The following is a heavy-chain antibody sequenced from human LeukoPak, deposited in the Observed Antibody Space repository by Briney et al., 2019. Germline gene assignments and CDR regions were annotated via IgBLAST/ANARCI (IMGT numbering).Heavy chain of an antibody. D-gene: IGHD1-26*01. CDR1: GYTFTGYY. CDR2: INPNSGGT. Sequence: ASVKVSCKASGYTFTGYYIHWVRQAPGQGLEWMGWINPNSGGTNYAQKFQGRVTMTRDTSISTAYMELSRLRSDDTAVYYCARIPRARGGSQGPIDYWGQGTLVTVSS. CDR3: ARIPRARGGSQGPIDY. J-gene: IGHJ4*02. V-gene: IGHV1-2*02.